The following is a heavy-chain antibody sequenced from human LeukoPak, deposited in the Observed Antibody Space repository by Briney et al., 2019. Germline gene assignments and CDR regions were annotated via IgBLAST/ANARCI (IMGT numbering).Heavy chain of an antibody. CDR1: GGSISSSSYY. D-gene: IGHD6-19*01. Sequence: PSETLSLTCTVSGGSISSSSYYWGWIRQPPGKGLEWIGSIYYSGSTYYNPSLKSRVTISVDTSKNQFSLKLSSVTAADTAVYYCATPGDSSGRYGDGSREAEYFQHWGQGTLVTVSS. CDR2: IYYSGST. J-gene: IGHJ1*01. CDR3: ATPGDSSGRYGDGSREAEYFQH. V-gene: IGHV4-39*07.